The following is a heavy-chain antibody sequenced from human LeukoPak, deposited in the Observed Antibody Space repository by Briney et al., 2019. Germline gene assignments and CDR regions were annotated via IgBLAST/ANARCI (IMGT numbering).Heavy chain of an antibody. CDR1: GDSISSSNW. D-gene: IGHD2-8*01. CDR3: ARNGVPPRAWFDP. CDR2: IYHRGRT. Sequence: SGTLSLTCAVSGDSISSSNWWSWVRQTPGKGLEWIGEIYHRGRTNYNPSLKSRVTISVDKSKNQFSLRLTSVTAADTAVYYCARNGVPPRAWFDPWGQGTLVTVSS. V-gene: IGHV4-4*02. J-gene: IGHJ5*02.